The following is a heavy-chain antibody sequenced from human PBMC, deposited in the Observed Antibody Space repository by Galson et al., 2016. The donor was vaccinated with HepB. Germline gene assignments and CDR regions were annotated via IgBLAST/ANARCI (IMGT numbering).Heavy chain of an antibody. CDR2: IYYSGMFDSGKT. Sequence: SETLSLTCTVSGGYFSSYYWSWIRQPPGKGLEWIGYIYYSGMFDSGKTGYSPSLKSRVTMSVDASKSQFSLKLSSVTAADTAIYYCARHVGLDAWSGYWADYWGQGTLVTVSS. CDR3: ARHVGLDAWSGYWADY. V-gene: IGHV4-59*08. J-gene: IGHJ4*02. D-gene: IGHD3-3*01. CDR1: GGYFSSYY.